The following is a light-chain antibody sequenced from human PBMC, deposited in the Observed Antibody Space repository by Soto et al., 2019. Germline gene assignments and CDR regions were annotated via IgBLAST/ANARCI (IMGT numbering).Light chain of an antibody. CDR1: QSVSSSH. CDR3: QQYGSSLFT. J-gene: IGKJ3*01. Sequence: EIVLTQSPGTLSLSPGERATLSCRASQSVSSSHLAWYQQKPGLAPRLLIYGASSRATGIPDRFGGSGSGTDFTLTISRLEPEDFAVYYCQQYGSSLFTFGPGTKVDIK. CDR2: GAS. V-gene: IGKV3-20*01.